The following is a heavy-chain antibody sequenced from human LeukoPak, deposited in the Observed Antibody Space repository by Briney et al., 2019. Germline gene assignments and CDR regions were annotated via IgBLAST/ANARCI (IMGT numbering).Heavy chain of an antibody. CDR1: GFTFSSYG. Sequence: GGSLRLSCAASGFTFSSYGMHWVRQAPGKGLEWVAVIWYDGSNKYYADSVKGRFTISRDNSKNTLYLQMNSLRAEDTAVYYCARAPIFRTPSYSSGWYLYYRGQGTLVTVSS. J-gene: IGHJ4*02. CDR3: ARAPIFRTPSYSSGWYLYY. D-gene: IGHD6-19*01. CDR2: IWYDGSNK. V-gene: IGHV3-33*01.